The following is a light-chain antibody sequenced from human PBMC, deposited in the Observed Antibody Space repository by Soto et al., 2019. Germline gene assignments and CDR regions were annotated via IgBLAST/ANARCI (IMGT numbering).Light chain of an antibody. CDR2: DAS. V-gene: IGKV3-11*01. J-gene: IGKJ1*01. Sequence: EIVLTQSPATLSLSPGERATLSCRASQRVSSYLAWYQQKPGQAPRLLIYDASNRATGIPARFSGSGSGTDFTLPISSLEPEDFAVYYCQQRSNWPPWTFGQGTRVEIK. CDR3: QQRSNWPPWT. CDR1: QRVSSY.